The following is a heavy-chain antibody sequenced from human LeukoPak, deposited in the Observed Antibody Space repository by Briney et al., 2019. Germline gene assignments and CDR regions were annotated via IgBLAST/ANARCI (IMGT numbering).Heavy chain of an antibody. V-gene: IGHV3-48*04. Sequence: PGGSLRLSCAASGFTFSSYSMNWVRQAPGKGLEWVSYISSSSSTIYYADSVKGRFTISRDNAKNSLYLQVNSLRAEDTAVYYCAREGITAAADYWGQGTLVTVSS. CDR1: GFTFSSYS. CDR2: ISSSSSTI. J-gene: IGHJ4*02. D-gene: IGHD6-13*01. CDR3: AREGITAAADY.